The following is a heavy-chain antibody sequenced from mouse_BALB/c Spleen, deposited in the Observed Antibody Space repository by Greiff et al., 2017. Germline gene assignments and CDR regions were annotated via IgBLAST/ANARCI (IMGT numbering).Heavy chain of an antibody. D-gene: IGHD1-1*01. Sequence: EVQLQQSGAELVKPGASVKLSCTASGFNIKDTYMHWVKQRPEQGLEWIGRIDPANGNTKYDPKFQGKATITADTSSNTAYLQLSSLTSEDTAVYYCARHYYGSSYAYFDVWGAGTTVTVSS. CDR3: ARHYYGSSYAYFDV. CDR2: IDPANGNT. V-gene: IGHV14-3*02. CDR1: GFNIKDTY. J-gene: IGHJ1*01.